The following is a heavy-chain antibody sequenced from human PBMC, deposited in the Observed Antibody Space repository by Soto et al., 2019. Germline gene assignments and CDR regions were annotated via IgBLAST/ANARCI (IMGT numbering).Heavy chain of an antibody. CDR1: GVSMSSYY. CDR3: ARHRPFGINPLPLFDI. D-gene: IGHD3-10*01. V-gene: IGHV4-59*08. J-gene: IGHJ3*02. Sequence: PSETLSLTCTVSGVSMSSYYWSWIRQSPGKGLEWIGYISYSGSTSYTPSLKSRVTISLDASKIQFSLDLSSVTAADTAVYYCARHRPFGINPLPLFDIWAQGTMVPVSS. CDR2: ISYSGST.